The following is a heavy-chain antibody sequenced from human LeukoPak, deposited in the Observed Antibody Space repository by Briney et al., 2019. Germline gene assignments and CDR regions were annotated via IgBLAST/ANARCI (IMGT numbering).Heavy chain of an antibody. Sequence: ASVKVSCKASGGTFSSYAISWVRQAPGQGLEWMGGIIPIFGTANYAQKFQGRVTITADESTSTAYMELRSLRSDDTAVYYCARDLVGSRRGPGHWGQGTLVTVSS. D-gene: IGHD3-10*01. CDR2: IIPIFGTA. V-gene: IGHV1-69*13. CDR3: ARDLVGSRRGPGH. CDR1: GGTFSSYA. J-gene: IGHJ4*02.